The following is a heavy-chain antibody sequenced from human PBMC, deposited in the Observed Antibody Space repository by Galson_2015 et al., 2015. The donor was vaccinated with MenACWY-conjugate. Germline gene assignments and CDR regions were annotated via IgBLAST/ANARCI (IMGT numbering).Heavy chain of an antibody. J-gene: IGHJ5*02. V-gene: IGHV1-18*04. CDR2: ISSYNGLT. CDR3: VRDLGHLASGRFFSTQDGVHT. CDR1: GYPFSDYG. Sequence: SVKVSCKASGYPFSDYGLSWVRQAPGQGLEWMAWISSYNGLTNYAQNFRGRVTLTTDTSTSTAYMELRSLRSDDTAIYFCVRDLGHLASGRFFSTQDGVHTWGQGTQVTVSS. D-gene: IGHD5-12*01.